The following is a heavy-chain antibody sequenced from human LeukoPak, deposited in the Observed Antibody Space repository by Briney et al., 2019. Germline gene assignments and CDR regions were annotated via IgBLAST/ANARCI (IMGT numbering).Heavy chain of an antibody. V-gene: IGHV4-59*08. CDR1: GGSISSYY. Sequence: SETLSLTCTVSGGSISSYYWSWIRQPPGKGLEWIGYIYYSGSTNYNPSLKSRVTISVDTSKNQFSLKLSSVTAADTAVYYCARHYYDSSGYYLLDYWGQGTLVTVSS. J-gene: IGHJ4*02. D-gene: IGHD3-22*01. CDR3: ARHYYDSSGYYLLDY. CDR2: IYYSGST.